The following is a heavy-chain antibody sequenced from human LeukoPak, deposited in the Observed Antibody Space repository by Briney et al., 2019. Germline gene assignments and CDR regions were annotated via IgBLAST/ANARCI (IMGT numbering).Heavy chain of an antibody. CDR2: IYTSGST. J-gene: IGHJ4*02. D-gene: IGHD1-26*01. V-gene: IGHV4-4*07. CDR1: GVSISSYY. Sequence: PSETLPLTCTVSGVSISSYYWSWIRQPAGKGLEWIGRIYTSGSTNYNPSLKSRVTMSVDTSKNQFSLKLSSVTAADTAVYYCARDPVSGRQDYWGQGTLVTVSS. CDR3: ARDPVSGRQDY.